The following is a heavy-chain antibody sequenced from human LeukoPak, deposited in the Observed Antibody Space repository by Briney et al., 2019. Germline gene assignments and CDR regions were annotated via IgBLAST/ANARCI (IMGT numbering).Heavy chain of an antibody. V-gene: IGHV3-48*01. CDR3: ARFRGVDYYGSGSYYDY. Sequence: GGSLRLSCAASGFTFSSYSMNWVRQAPGRGLEWVSYISGSSRPIYYADSVKGRFTISRDNAKNSLYLQMNSLRAEDTAVYYCARFRGVDYYGSGSYYDYWGQGTLVTVSS. J-gene: IGHJ4*02. CDR2: ISGSSRPI. D-gene: IGHD3-10*01. CDR1: GFTFSSYS.